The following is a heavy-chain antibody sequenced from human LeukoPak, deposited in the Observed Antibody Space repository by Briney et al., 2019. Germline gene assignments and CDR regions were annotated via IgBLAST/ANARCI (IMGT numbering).Heavy chain of an antibody. Sequence: GGSLRLSCAASGFTFSSYSMNWVRQAPGKGLEWVSSISGSSSYIYYADSVKGRFTISRDNAKNSLYLQMNSLRAEDTAVYYCARCDSSGYYYAGYFQHWGQGTLVTVSS. CDR3: ARCDSSGYYYAGYFQH. CDR2: ISGSSSYI. J-gene: IGHJ1*01. CDR1: GFTFSSYS. V-gene: IGHV3-21*01. D-gene: IGHD3-22*01.